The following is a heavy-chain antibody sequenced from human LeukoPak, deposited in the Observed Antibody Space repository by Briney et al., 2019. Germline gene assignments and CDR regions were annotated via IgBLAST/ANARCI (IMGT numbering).Heavy chain of an antibody. J-gene: IGHJ4*02. Sequence: GASVNVSCKSSGYTFTTYGIIWVRQAPGQGLEWMGWISGYSGNTNYAQKLQGRITMTTDTSTSTAYMEVRSLRSDDTAMYYCARDLDQHADYWGQGTLVTVSS. D-gene: IGHD2-2*01. CDR1: GYTFTTYG. V-gene: IGHV1-18*01. CDR3: ARDLDQHADY. CDR2: ISGYSGNT.